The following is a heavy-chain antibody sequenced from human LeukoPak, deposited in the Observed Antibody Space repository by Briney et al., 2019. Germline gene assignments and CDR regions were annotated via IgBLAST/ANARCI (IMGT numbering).Heavy chain of an antibody. CDR1: GFTVSSNY. CDR3: TSYDSSGYPLHAFDI. D-gene: IGHD3-22*01. J-gene: IGHJ3*02. CDR2: IYSGGST. Sequence: GGSLRLSCAASGFTVSSNYMSWVRQAPGKGLEWVSAIYSGGSTYYADSVKGRFTISRDNAKNSLYLQMNSLKTEDTAVYYCTSYDSSGYPLHAFDIWGQGTMVTVSS. V-gene: IGHV3-53*01.